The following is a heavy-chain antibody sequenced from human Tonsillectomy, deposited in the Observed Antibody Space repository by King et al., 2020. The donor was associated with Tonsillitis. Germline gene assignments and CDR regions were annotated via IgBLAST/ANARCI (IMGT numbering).Heavy chain of an antibody. D-gene: IGHD6-13*01. CDR3: ARDLSDSTSWYPPPQYYFDY. J-gene: IGHJ4*02. CDR1: GGTFSSYA. Sequence: QLVQSGAEVKKPGSSVKVSCKASGGTFSSYAISWVRQAPGQGLEWMGGIIPIFGTANYAQKFQGRVTITADESTSTAYMELSSLRSEDTAMYYCARDLSDSTSWYPPPQYYFDYWGQGTLVTVSA. V-gene: IGHV1-69*12. CDR2: IIPIFGTA.